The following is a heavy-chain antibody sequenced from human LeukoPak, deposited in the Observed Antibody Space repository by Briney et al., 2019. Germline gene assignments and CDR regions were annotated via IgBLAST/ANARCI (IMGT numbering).Heavy chain of an antibody. CDR3: ARGPVLLWFGSPGDAFDI. D-gene: IGHD3-10*01. CDR1: GGSFSGYY. Sequence: SETLPLTCAVYGGSFSGYYWSWIRQPPGKGLEWIGEINHSGSTNYNPSLKSRVTISVDTSKNQFSLKLSSVTAADTAVYYCARGPVLLWFGSPGDAFDIWGQGTMVTVSS. V-gene: IGHV4-34*01. CDR2: INHSGST. J-gene: IGHJ3*02.